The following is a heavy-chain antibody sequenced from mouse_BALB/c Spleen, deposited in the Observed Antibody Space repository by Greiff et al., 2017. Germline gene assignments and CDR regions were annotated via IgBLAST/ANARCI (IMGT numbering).Heavy chain of an antibody. CDR2: INPSTGYT. V-gene: IGHV1-7*01. CDR3: ERGGYSGV. CDR1: GYTFTSYW. J-gene: IGHJ1*01. Sequence: QVQLQQSGAELAKPGASVKMSCKASGYTFTSYWMHWVKQRPGQGLEWIGYINPSTGYTEYNQKFKDKATLTADKSSSTAYMQLSSLTSEDSAVYYCERGGYSGVGGAGTAVSVPS. D-gene: IGHD1-1*02.